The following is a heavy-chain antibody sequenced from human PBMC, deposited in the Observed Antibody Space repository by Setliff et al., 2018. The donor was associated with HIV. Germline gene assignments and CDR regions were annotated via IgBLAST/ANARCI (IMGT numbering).Heavy chain of an antibody. CDR3: ARLAASIAARRRFDY. V-gene: IGHV4-39*01. J-gene: IGHJ4*02. CDR2: INYSGST. CDR1: GGSISSGGYY. Sequence: SETLSLTCTVPGGSISSGGYYWSWIRQPPGKGLEWIGSINYSGSTYQNPSLKSRVTISVDTSKNQYSLKLSSVTAADTAVYYCARLAASIAARRRFDYWGQGTLVTVSS. D-gene: IGHD6-6*01.